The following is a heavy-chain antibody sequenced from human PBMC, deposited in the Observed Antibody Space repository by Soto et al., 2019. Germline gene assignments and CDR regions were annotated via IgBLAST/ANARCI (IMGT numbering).Heavy chain of an antibody. CDR2: ISGSSSTT. V-gene: IGHV3-48*01. Sequence: EVQLVESGGGLVQPGGSLRLSCAASGFTFSSYNMNWVRQAPGKGLEWVSFISGSSSTTYCADAVKGRFTISRDNAKNSLYLQMNSLRAEDTAVYYCATDYDFWSGSASQTWFDPWGQGTLVTVSS. CDR1: GFTFSSYN. CDR3: ATDYDFWSGSASQTWFDP. D-gene: IGHD3-3*01. J-gene: IGHJ5*02.